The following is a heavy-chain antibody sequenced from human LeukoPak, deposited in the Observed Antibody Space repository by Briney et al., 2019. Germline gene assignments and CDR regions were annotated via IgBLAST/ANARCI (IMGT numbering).Heavy chain of an antibody. J-gene: IGHJ4*02. V-gene: IGHV3-7*03. CDR1: GFTFSSYA. D-gene: IGHD3-16*01. CDR2: IKQDGSEK. Sequence: GGSLRLSCAAFGFTFSSYAMHWGRQAPGKGLEWVANIKQDGSEKNYVDSVKGRFIISRDNAKNSLYLQMNTLRADDTAVYYCARDGFGTGSNWGQGTLVTVSS. CDR3: ARDGFGTGSN.